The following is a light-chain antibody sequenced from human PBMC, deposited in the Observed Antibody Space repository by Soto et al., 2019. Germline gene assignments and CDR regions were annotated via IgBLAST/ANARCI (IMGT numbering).Light chain of an antibody. J-gene: IGKJ1*01. Sequence: DIVMTQSPDSLAVSLGERATINCKSSQSILYNSNNRNYVDWYQQKPGQPPKLLINWASTRESGVPDRFSGSGSGTDFTLTISSLQAEDVAVYYCQQYYTSWWSFGQGTKVEIK. CDR1: QSILYNSNNRNY. CDR2: WAS. V-gene: IGKV4-1*01. CDR3: QQYYTSWWS.